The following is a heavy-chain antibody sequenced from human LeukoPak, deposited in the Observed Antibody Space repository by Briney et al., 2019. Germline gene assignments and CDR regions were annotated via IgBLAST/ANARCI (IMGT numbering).Heavy chain of an antibody. CDR2: ISGSGGST. D-gene: IGHD6-13*01. J-gene: IGHJ4*02. CDR3: AKLETGIAAADFDY. Sequence: GGSLRLSCAASGFAFSSYAMSWVRQAPGKGLEWVSAISGSGGSTYYADSVKGRFTISRDNSKNTLYQQMNSLRAEDTAVYYCAKLETGIAAADFDYWGQGTLVTVSS. CDR1: GFAFSSYA. V-gene: IGHV3-23*01.